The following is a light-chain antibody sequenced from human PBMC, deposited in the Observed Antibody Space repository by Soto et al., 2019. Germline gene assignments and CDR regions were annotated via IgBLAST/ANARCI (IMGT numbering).Light chain of an antibody. CDR2: DVS. J-gene: IGLJ2*01. V-gene: IGLV2-14*03. CDR3: SSYGASSTL. CDR1: TSDIGGYNY. Sequence: QSALTQPASVSGSPGQSVTISCTGSTSDIGGYNYVSWYQQHPGKAPKLLIYDVSYRPSGISDRFPGSKSGNTASLTISGLQPEDEADYYCSSYGASSTLFGGGTKVTVL.